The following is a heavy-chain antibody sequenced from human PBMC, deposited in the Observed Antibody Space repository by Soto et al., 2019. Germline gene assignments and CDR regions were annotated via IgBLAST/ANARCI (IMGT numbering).Heavy chain of an antibody. CDR1: GGSISSSSYY. D-gene: IGHD2-2*01. J-gene: IGHJ4*02. Sequence: QLQLQESGPGLVKPSETLSLTCTVSGGSISSSSYYWGWIRQPPGKGLEWIGSIYYSGNTYYNPSLKSRVTISVDPSKNQFSLKLSSVTAADTAVYYCARRYCISTSCLAFDSWGQGTLVTVFS. CDR2: IYYSGNT. V-gene: IGHV4-39*01. CDR3: ARRYCISTSCLAFDS.